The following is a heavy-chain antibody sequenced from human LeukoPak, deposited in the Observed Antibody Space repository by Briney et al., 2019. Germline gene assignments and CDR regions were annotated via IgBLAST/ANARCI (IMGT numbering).Heavy chain of an antibody. CDR1: GFTFSDYY. J-gene: IGHJ3*02. CDR2: ISSSSSYT. V-gene: IGHV3-11*06. CDR3: ARDLLGYSSRRLHGSDAFDI. Sequence: PGGSLRLSCAASGFTFSDYYMSWIRQAPGKGLEWVSYISSSSSYTNYADSVKGRFTISGDNAKNSLYLQMNSLRAEDTAVYYCARDLLGYSSRRLHGSDAFDIWGQGTMVTVSS. D-gene: IGHD6-19*01.